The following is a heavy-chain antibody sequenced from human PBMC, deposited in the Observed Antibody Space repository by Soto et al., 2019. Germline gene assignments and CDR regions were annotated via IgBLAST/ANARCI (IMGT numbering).Heavy chain of an antibody. CDR3: ARVKGSSSVTSFDY. CDR1: GGSISSYD. V-gene: IGHV4-59*01. D-gene: IGHD6-6*01. Sequence: PLETLSLTCTVSGGSISSYDLSWIRQPPGKGLEWIGYIYYSGSTNYNPSLKSRVTISVDTSKNQFSLKLSSVTAADTAVYYCARVKGSSSVTSFDYWGQGTLVT. J-gene: IGHJ4*02. CDR2: IYYSGST.